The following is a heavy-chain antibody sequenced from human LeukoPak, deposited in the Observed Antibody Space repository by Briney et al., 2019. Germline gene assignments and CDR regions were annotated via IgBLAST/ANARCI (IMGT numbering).Heavy chain of an antibody. CDR2: IYYSGST. CDR3: ARVWDFYGSGSYYNVWFDP. J-gene: IGHJ5*02. D-gene: IGHD3-10*01. V-gene: IGHV4-31*03. Sequence: SQTLSLTCTVSGVSISSGGYYWSWIRQPPGKGLEWIGYIYYSGSTYYNPSLKSRVTISVDTSKNQFSLKLSSVTAADTAVYYCARVWDFYGSGSYYNVWFDPWGQGTLVTVSS. CDR1: GVSISSGGYY.